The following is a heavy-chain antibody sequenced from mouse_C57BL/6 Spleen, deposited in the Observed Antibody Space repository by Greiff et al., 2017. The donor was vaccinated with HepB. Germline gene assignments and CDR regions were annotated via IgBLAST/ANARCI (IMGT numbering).Heavy chain of an antibody. CDR3: ARGNPYYSNYAMDY. V-gene: IGHV1-64*01. J-gene: IGHJ4*01. Sequence: QVQLQQPGAELVKPGASVKLSCKASGYTFTSYWMHWVKQRPGQGLEWIGMIHPNSGSTNYNEKFKSKATLTVDKSSSTAYMQLSSLTSEDSAVYYCARGNPYYSNYAMDYWGQGTSVTVSS. CDR1: GYTFTSYW. CDR2: IHPNSGST. D-gene: IGHD2-5*01.